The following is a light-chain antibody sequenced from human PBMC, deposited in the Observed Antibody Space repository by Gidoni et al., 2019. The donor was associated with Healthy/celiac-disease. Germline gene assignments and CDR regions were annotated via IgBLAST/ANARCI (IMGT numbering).Light chain of an antibody. V-gene: IGKV3-11*01. CDR1: QSVSSY. Sequence: IVWTQAPATLSWAPGERATLACRASQSVSSYLAWYQQKPGQAPSLLIYDASQRATGIPARFSGSGSGTYFTLTISSLEPEDFAGDYCQQRSNWPGFGGGTKVEIK. J-gene: IGKJ4*01. CDR3: QQRSNWPG. CDR2: DAS.